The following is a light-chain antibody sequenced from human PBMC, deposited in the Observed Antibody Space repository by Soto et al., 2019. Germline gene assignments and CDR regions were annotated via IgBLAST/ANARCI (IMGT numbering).Light chain of an antibody. CDR1: SSNIGAGYD. CDR2: GNS. V-gene: IGLV1-40*01. Sequence: QSVLTQPPSVSEAPGQRVTISCTGSSSNIGAGYDVHWYQQLPGTAPKLLIYGNSNRPSGVPDRFSGSKSGTSASLAITGLQAEDAADYYCQSYDSRLSGWVFGGGTKVTVL. J-gene: IGLJ3*02. CDR3: QSYDSRLSGWV.